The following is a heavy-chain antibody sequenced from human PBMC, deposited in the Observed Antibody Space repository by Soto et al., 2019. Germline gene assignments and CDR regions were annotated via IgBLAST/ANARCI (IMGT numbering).Heavy chain of an antibody. CDR1: ACSLTSCS. CDR2: LSRSGGAT. CDR3: AKGEMATIRNSFDP. Sequence: GGSLRLSCVTSACSLTSCSMSCVRQTPGKGLEWVSALSRSGGATYYAYSVKGRFTISRDTSTNTLYLQMSNLRAEDTAIYYCAKGEMATIRNSFDPWGQGTLVTVSS. V-gene: IGHV3-23*01. J-gene: IGHJ5*02. D-gene: IGHD5-12*01.